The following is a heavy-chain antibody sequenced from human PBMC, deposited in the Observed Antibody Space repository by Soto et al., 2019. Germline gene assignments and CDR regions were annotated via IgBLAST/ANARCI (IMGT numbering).Heavy chain of an antibody. Sequence: EVQLVESGGGLVQPGGSLRLSCAGSGVTFSSFWMIWVRPAPGKGLEWVANIKEDGSEKYYVDSVKGRCTVSRDNAKNSLYLQMNGMRAAVAAVYYCAGDSDSGYSQDCWGQRTLVTVAA. D-gene: IGHD5-18*01. V-gene: IGHV3-7*01. CDR3: AGDSDSGYSQDC. J-gene: IGHJ4*02. CDR2: IKEDGSEK. CDR1: GVTFSSFW.